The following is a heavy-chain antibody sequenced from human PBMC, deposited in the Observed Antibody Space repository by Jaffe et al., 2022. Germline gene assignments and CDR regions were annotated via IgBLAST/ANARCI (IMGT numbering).Heavy chain of an antibody. Sequence: QVQLQESGPGLVKPSQTLSLTCTVSGGSISSGSYYWSWIRQPAGKGLEWIGHIYTSGSTNYNPSLKSRVTISVDTSKNQFSLKLSSVTAADTAVYYCARDLRDSYGSGSQDAFDIWGQGTMVTVSS. CDR3: ARDLRDSYGSGSQDAFDI. V-gene: IGHV4-61*02. CDR1: GGSISSGSYY. J-gene: IGHJ3*02. CDR2: IYTSGST. D-gene: IGHD3-10*01.